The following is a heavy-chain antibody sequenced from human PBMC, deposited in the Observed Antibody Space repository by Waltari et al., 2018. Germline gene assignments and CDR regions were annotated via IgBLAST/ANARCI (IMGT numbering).Heavy chain of an antibody. Sequence: QVDLVESGPGLLKPSETLAPRCAVSDLVCSGQYWSWIRHPPGKGLQWIGYMHGSGGSDFLNPALTSRVTLSMDTSKNQFSLTLKSVTAADTAVYYCARVGFFGFDSWGRGVVVTVSS. J-gene: IGHJ4*03. CDR1: DLVCSGQY. CDR2: MHGSGGSD. D-gene: IGHD1-26*01. V-gene: IGHV4-34*10. CDR3: ARVGFFGFDS.